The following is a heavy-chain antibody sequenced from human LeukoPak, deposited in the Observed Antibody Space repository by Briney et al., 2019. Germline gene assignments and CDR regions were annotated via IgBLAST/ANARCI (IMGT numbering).Heavy chain of an antibody. Sequence: ASVKVSCKASAYTFSSYLIHWVRQAPGQGLGWMGIIDPSGGSTAYAQKFQGRVTMTRDTSTSTVYMELSSLRSEDTAVYYCARDLGLRGVTNWFDPWGQGTLVTVSS. D-gene: IGHD3-10*01. V-gene: IGHV1-46*01. CDR3: ARDLGLRGVTNWFDP. CDR1: AYTFSSYL. J-gene: IGHJ5*02. CDR2: IDPSGGST.